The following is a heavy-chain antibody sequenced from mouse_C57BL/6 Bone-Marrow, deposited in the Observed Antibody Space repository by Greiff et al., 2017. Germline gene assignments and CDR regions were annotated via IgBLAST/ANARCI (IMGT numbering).Heavy chain of an antibody. J-gene: IGHJ3*01. Sequence: QVQLQQPGAELVKPGASVKLSCKASGYTFTSYWMQWVKQRPGQGLEWIGEIAPSDSYTNSNQKFKGKATLTLDTSASTAYRRLSSLTSEDSAVYYCARFLYWGQGTLVTVSA. CDR1: GYTFTSYW. V-gene: IGHV1-50*01. CDR3: ARFLY. CDR2: IAPSDSYT.